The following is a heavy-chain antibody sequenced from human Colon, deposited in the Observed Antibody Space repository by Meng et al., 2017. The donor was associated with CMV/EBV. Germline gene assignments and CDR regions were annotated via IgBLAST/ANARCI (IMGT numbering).Heavy chain of an antibody. CDR1: GFTFSTYN. J-gene: IGHJ1*01. D-gene: IGHD1-14*01. CDR2: IVSDTYT. V-gene: IGHV3-21*01. Sequence: GGSLRLSCAASGFTFSTYNMNWVRQAPGKGLEWVSSIVSDTYTYYADSVKGRFTISRDNAKNSLYLQMNSLRVEDTAVYYCAVGGVNQRLEYFQHWGQGTLVTVSS. CDR3: AVGGVNQRLEYFQH.